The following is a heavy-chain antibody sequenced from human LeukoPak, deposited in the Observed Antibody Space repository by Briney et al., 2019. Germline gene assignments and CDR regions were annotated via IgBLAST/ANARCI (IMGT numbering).Heavy chain of an antibody. CDR1: GFTFGSYS. Sequence: PGGSLRLSCAASGFTFGSYSMNWVRQAPGKGLEWVSSISSSSSYIYYADSVKGRFTISRDNAKNSLYLQMNSLRAEDTAVYYCARDPVTYYYDSSGYSEYFQHWGQGTLVTVSS. D-gene: IGHD3-22*01. J-gene: IGHJ1*01. CDR2: ISSSSSYI. CDR3: ARDPVTYYYDSSGYSEYFQH. V-gene: IGHV3-21*01.